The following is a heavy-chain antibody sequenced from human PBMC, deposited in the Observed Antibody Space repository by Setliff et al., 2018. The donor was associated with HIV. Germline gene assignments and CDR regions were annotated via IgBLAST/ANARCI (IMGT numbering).Heavy chain of an antibody. CDR3: ASYRKAERWLQLGGNFDY. Sequence: SETLSLTCTVSGDSISNYYWSWVRQPPGKGLEWIGYIYTTGSTNYNPSLKSRVTMSVDTSKNQFSLRLTSVTAADPAVYYCASYRKAERWLQLGGNFDYWGQGTLVTVSS. J-gene: IGHJ4*02. V-gene: IGHV4-4*09. D-gene: IGHD5-12*01. CDR2: IYTTGST. CDR1: GDSISNYY.